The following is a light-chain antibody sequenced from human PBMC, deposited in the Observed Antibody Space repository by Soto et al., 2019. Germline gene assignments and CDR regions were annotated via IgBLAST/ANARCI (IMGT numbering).Light chain of an antibody. CDR3: QQYKNWPPYT. CDR1: QSVSSS. Sequence: EVVMTQSPDTLSVSPGERVTLSCRASQSVSSSLAWYQQKPGQAPRLLIYDTSTRATAIPARFSGSGSGTEFTLTISSLQSEDSAVYYCQQYKNWPPYTFGRGT. J-gene: IGKJ2*01. CDR2: DTS. V-gene: IGKV3-15*01.